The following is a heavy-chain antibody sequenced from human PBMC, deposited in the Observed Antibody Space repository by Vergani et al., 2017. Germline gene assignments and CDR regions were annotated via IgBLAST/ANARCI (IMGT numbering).Heavy chain of an antibody. CDR3: AEGAAGTYWGDAFDI. D-gene: IGHD1-1*01. J-gene: IGHJ3*02. V-gene: IGHV4-39*01. CDR1: GGSISSSSYY. CDR2: IYYSGST. Sequence: QLQLQESGPGLVKPSETLFLTCTVSGGSISSSSYYWGWIRQPPGKGLEWIGSIYYSGSTYYNPSLKSRVTISVDTSKNQFSLKLSSVTAADTAVYYCAEGAAGTYWGDAFDIWGQGTMVTVSS.